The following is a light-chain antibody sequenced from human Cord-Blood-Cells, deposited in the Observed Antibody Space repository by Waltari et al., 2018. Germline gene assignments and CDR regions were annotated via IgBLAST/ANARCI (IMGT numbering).Light chain of an antibody. J-gene: IGLJ3*02. Sequence: QSVLTQPPSVSEAPRQRVTISCSGSSSNIGTNPVNWYQQLPGKAPKLLIYYDDLLPSGVSDRFSGSKSGTAASLAISGLQSEDEADYYCAAWDDSLNGPVFGGGTKLTVL. CDR3: AAWDDSLNGPV. CDR1: SSNIGTNP. CDR2: YDD. V-gene: IGLV1-36*01.